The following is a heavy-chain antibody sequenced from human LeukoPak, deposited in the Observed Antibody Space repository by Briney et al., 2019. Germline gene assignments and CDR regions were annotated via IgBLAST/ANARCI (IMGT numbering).Heavy chain of an antibody. D-gene: IGHD6-6*01. CDR2: ISAYNGDT. CDR3: ARGVASIAARQSDY. J-gene: IGHJ4*02. V-gene: IGHV1-18*01. Sequence: GASVKVSCKASGYTFTSYGISGVRQAPGQGLEWRGWISAYNGDTNSAQKFQGRVTMTTDTSTSTAYMELRSLRSDDTSVYYCARGVASIAARQSDYWGQGTLVTVSS. CDR1: GYTFTSYG.